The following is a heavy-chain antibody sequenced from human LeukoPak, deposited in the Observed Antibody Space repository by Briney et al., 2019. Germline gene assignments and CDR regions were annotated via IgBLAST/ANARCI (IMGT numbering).Heavy chain of an antibody. V-gene: IGHV4-30-4*01. CDR3: ARGKDYGDYPFDY. CDR2: IYYSGSI. J-gene: IGHJ4*02. CDR1: GVSISSGDYY. D-gene: IGHD4-17*01. Sequence: SQTLSLTCTVSGVSISSGDYYWNWIRQPPGKGLEWIGYIYYSGSIYYNPSLKSRVTISVDTSMNQFSLKLSSVTAADTAVFYCARGKDYGDYPFDYRGQGILVTVSS.